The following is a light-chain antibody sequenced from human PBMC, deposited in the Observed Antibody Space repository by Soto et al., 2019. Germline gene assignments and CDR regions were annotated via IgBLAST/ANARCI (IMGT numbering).Light chain of an antibody. V-gene: IGKV1-39*01. CDR2: AAS. Sequence: VQMTQSPSSLSASLGGRVTITCLASQSISSYLNWYQQKPEKAPKLLIYAASSLQSGVPSRFSGSGSGTDFTLTISSLQPEDFATYYCQQSYSTPWTFGQGTKVDI. J-gene: IGKJ1*01. CDR1: QSISSY. CDR3: QQSYSTPWT.